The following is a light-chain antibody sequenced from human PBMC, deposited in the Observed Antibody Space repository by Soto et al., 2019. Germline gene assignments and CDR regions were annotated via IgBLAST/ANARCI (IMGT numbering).Light chain of an antibody. Sequence: ETVLTQSPGTLSLSPGERATLSCRASQSVSSSYLAWYQQKPGQALRLLIYGASSRATGIQDRFSGSGSVTDFNLTISRLEPEDIAVYYCQQYGSSPPSWTFGQGTKVEIK. CDR3: QQYGSSPPSWT. J-gene: IGKJ1*01. CDR2: GAS. V-gene: IGKV3-20*01. CDR1: QSVSSSY.